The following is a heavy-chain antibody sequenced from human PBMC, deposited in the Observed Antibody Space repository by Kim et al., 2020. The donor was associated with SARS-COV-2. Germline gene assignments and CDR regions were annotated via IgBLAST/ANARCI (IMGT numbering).Heavy chain of an antibody. CDR1: GGSFSGYY. CDR3: ARGRIAARPRYYYYGMDV. V-gene: IGHV4-34*01. Sequence: SETLSLTCAVYGGSFSGYYWSWIRQPPGKGLEWIGEINHSGSTNYNPSLKSRVTISVDTSKNQFSLKLSSVTAADTAVYYCARGRIAARPRYYYYGMDV. CDR2: INHSGST. J-gene: IGHJ6*01. D-gene: IGHD6-6*01.